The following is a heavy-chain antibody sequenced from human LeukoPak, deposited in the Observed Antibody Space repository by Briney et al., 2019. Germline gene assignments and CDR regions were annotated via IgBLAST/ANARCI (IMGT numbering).Heavy chain of an antibody. CDR2: INHSGSP. D-gene: IGHD5-18*01. CDR1: GGSFSGYY. Sequence: SQTLSLTCAVYGGSFSGYYWSWIRQPPGRGLGWIGEINHSGSPNYNTSLKSRVTISVDTSKNQFSLRRASLSAPCTAVYYWARERGYSYGYPHDYWGQGPLVTVSS. V-gene: IGHV4-34*01. CDR3: ARERGYSYGYPHDY. J-gene: IGHJ4*02.